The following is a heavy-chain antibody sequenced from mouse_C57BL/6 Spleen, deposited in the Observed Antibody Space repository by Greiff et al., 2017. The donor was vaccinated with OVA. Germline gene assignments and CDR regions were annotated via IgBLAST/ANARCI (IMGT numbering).Heavy chain of an antibody. D-gene: IGHD1-1*01. Sequence: EVQLVESEGGLVQPGSSMKLSCTASGFTFSDYYMAWVRQVPEKGLEWVANINYDGSSTYYLDSLKSRFIISRDNAKNILYLQMSSLKSEDTATYYCAREVYYYGSWYYFDYWGQGTTLTVSS. CDR1: GFTFSDYY. V-gene: IGHV5-16*01. J-gene: IGHJ2*01. CDR2: INYDGSST. CDR3: AREVYYYGSWYYFDY.